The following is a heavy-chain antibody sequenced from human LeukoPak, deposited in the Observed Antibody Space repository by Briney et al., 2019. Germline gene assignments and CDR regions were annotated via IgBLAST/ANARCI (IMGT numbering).Heavy chain of an antibody. CDR3: ARVLTGDFDY. V-gene: IGHV1-2*02. CDR2: INPNSGDT. Sequence: ASVKVSCKASGYTFTSYYMHWVRQAPEQGLEWMGWINPNSGDTNYAQNFQGRVTMTRDTSISTAYMELSRLRSDDTAVYYCARVLTGDFDYWGQGTLVTVSS. J-gene: IGHJ4*02. CDR1: GYTFTSYY.